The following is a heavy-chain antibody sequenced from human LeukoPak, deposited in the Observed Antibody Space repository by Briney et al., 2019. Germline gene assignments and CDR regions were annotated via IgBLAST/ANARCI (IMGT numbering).Heavy chain of an antibody. CDR2: LDPGHGEK. D-gene: IGHD2-15*01. CDR3: ATYSGGDTAFDY. V-gene: IGHV1-24*01. CDR1: GYRLHDLY. J-gene: IGHJ4*02. Sequence: GASVTDSCRVSGYRLHDLYIHWVRQAPGPGLEWMGGLDPGHGEKLYAHKFQGRDSMTEDTSTDTALMELSTLRSEDTAIYYCATYSGGDTAFDYWGQGTLVTVSS.